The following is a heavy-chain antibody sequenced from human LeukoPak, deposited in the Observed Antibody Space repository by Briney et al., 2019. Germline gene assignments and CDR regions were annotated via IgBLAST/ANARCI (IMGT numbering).Heavy chain of an antibody. CDR1: GGSISSGDYY. CDR3: ARGLRGDYRLDAFDI. J-gene: IGHJ3*02. Sequence: SETLSLTCTVSGGSISSGDYYWSWIRQPPGKGLEWIGYIYYSGSTYYNPSLKSRVTISVDTSKNPFSLKLSSVTAADTAVYYCARGLRGDYRLDAFDIWGQGTMVTVSS. CDR2: IYYSGST. D-gene: IGHD4-17*01. V-gene: IGHV4-30-4*01.